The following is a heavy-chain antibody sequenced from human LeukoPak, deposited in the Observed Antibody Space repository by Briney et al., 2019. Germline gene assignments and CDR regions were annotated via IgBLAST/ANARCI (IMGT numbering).Heavy chain of an antibody. CDR2: IYFTGDT. J-gene: IGHJ5*02. Sequence: SETLSLTCTVSGGSISNYYWNWIRQPAGKGLEWIGRIYFTGDTNYNPSLLSRVTLALDTSKNQFSLQMKSVTAADTAVYYCARHRYGSGPMRVSMSFDPWGQGTLVTVSS. V-gene: IGHV4-4*07. CDR3: ARHRYGSGPMRVSMSFDP. D-gene: IGHD3-10*01. CDR1: GGSISNYY.